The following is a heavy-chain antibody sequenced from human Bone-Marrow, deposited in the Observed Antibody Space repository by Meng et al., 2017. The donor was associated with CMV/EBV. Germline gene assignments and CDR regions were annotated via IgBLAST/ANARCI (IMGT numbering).Heavy chain of an antibody. V-gene: IGHV1-69*05. J-gene: IGHJ4*02. CDR1: GGHFSSYA. CDR3: ARAGYGGNSPVDY. CDR2: IIPIFGTA. D-gene: IGHD4-23*01. Sequence: CKASGGHFSSYAISWVRQAPGQGLEWMGGIIPIFGTANYAQKFQGRVTITTDESTSTAYMELSSLRSEDTAVYYCARAGYGGNSPVDYWGQGTLVTVSS.